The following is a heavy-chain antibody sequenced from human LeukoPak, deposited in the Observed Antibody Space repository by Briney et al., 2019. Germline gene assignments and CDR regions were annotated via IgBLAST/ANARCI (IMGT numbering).Heavy chain of an antibody. D-gene: IGHD3-16*01. Sequence: SETLSLTCTVSGGSLNSYFWSWIRQPPGKALEWIGYIYYSWSNNYSPSLKSRVTISVDTSKKQFSLKLSSVTAAATAVYYCARQRPSYGGMDVWGQGTTVTVSS. CDR3: ARQRPSYGGMDV. J-gene: IGHJ6*02. V-gene: IGHV4-59*08. CDR1: GGSLNSYF. CDR2: IYYSWSN.